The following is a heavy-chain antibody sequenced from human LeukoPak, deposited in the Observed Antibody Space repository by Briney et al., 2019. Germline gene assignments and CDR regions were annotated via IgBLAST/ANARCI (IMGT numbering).Heavy chain of an antibody. CDR2: ISYDGSNK. D-gene: IGHD3-10*01. CDR1: GFTFSSYA. Sequence: PGRSLRLSCAASGFTFSSYAMHWVRQAPGKGLEWVAVISYDGSNKYCADSVKGRFTISRDNSKNTLYLQMNSLRAEDTAVYYCARVSRGDYYFGYWGPGTLVTVSS. J-gene: IGHJ4*02. CDR3: ARVSRGDYYFGY. V-gene: IGHV3-30-3*01.